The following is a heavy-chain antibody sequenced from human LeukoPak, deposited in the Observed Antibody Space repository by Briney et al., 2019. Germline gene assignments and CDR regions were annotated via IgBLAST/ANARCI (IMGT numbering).Heavy chain of an antibody. Sequence: GGSLRLSCAASGFTFSNFAMTWVRQAPGKGPEWVSYISGSSRTIYYADSVKGRFTISRDNAKNSLYLQMNSLRDEDTAVYYCARNEWADYWGQGALVTVSS. CDR1: GFTFSNFA. D-gene: IGHD1-26*01. CDR2: ISGSSRTI. J-gene: IGHJ4*02. V-gene: IGHV3-48*02. CDR3: ARNEWADY.